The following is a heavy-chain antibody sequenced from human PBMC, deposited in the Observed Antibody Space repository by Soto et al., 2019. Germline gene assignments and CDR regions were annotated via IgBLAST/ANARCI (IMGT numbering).Heavy chain of an antibody. CDR3: ARVVGSTALVGIDS. CDR2: ISGDGSDT. V-gene: IGHV3-23*01. J-gene: IGHJ4*02. Sequence: GGSLRLSCEASGLSFSSHAMTWVRQAPGKGLDWVSGISGDGSDTYYSDSVKGRYTISRDNSKNTLYLQMNSLRAEDTAVYFCARVVGSTALVGIDSWGRGALVTGSS. CDR1: GLSFSSHA. D-gene: IGHD2-8*02.